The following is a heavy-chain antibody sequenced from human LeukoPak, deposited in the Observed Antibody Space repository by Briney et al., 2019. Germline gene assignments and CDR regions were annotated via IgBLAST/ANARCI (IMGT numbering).Heavy chain of an antibody. CDR1: GGTLSSYA. CDR2: IIPIFGTA. D-gene: IGHD6-19*01. J-gene: IGHJ3*02. CDR3: AREGSSGWHDAFDI. V-gene: IGHV1-69*13. Sequence: ASVKVSCKASGGTLSSYAISWVRQAPGQGLEWMGGIIPIFGTANYAQKFQGRVTITADESTSTAYMELSSLRSEDTAVYYCAREGSSGWHDAFDIWGQGTMVTVSS.